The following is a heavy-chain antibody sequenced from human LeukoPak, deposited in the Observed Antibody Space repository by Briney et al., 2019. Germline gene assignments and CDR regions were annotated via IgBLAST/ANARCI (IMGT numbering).Heavy chain of an antibody. J-gene: IGHJ4*02. CDR2: IYTSGST. D-gene: IGHD3-3*01. V-gene: IGHV4-4*09. Sequence: SETLSLTCTVSGVSISSYYWSWLRQPPGKGLEWIGYIYTSGSTNYNPSLKSRVTISVDTSKNQFSLKLSSVTAADTAVYYCASSRSSGDFWSGYYSPHFDYWGQGTLVTVSS. CDR1: GVSISSYY. CDR3: ASSRSSGDFWSGYYSPHFDY.